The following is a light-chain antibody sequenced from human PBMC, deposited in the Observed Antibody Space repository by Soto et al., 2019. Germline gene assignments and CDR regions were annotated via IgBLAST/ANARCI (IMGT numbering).Light chain of an antibody. CDR1: QSISGN. V-gene: IGKV3-15*01. J-gene: IGKJ1*01. CDR2: GAS. CDR3: QQYENWPRT. Sequence: EMVITQSPSTFPLSPFEGCTLSCRASQSISGNLAWYQQKPGQAPRLLIYGASTRATGIPARFSGSGSGTEFTLTIGSLESDDFAVYYCQQYENWPRTFGQGTKVDIK.